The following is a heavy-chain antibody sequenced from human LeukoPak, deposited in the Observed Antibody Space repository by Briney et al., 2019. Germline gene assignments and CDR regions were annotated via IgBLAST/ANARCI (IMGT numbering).Heavy chain of an antibody. CDR3: AREGPDY. V-gene: IGHV3-7*01. CDR2: IKQDETEK. Sequence: PGGSLRLSCTASGFTFSNFWMGWVRQAPGKGLEWVANIKQDETEKFYLGSVKGRFTISRDNAKNSLYLQMNSLRAEDTAMYFCAREGPDYWGQGTLVIVSS. J-gene: IGHJ4*02. CDR1: GFTFSNFW.